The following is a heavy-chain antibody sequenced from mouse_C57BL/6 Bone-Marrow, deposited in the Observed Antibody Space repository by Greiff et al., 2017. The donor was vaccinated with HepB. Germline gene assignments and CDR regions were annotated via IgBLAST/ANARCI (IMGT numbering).Heavy chain of an antibody. CDR3: TTSGRSKDY. D-gene: IGHD1-1*01. CDR1: GFNIKDYY. J-gene: IGHJ2*01. Sequence: EVQLQQSGAELVRPGASVKLSCTASGFNIKDYYMHWVKQRPGQGLEWIGRIDPEDGDTEYAPEFQGKATMTSDPSSNTAYRQLSSLTYEDTAVYYSTTSGRSKDYWGQGTTLTVTS. CDR2: IDPEDGDT. V-gene: IGHV14-1*01.